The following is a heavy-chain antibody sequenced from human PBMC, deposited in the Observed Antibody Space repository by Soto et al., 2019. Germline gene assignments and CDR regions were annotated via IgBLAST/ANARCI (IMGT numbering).Heavy chain of an antibody. V-gene: IGHV2-70*04. D-gene: IGHD2-8*02. J-gene: IGHJ4*02. CDR3: ARNYITGFAY. CDR2: IDWDDDK. CDR1: GFSLSTSGMR. Sequence: SGPTLVNPTQTLTLTCTFSGFSLSTSGMRVSWIRQPPGRALEWLARIDWDDDKFYSTSLKTRLTISKDTSKNQVVLTMTNMDPVDTATYYCARNYITGFAYWGQGTLVTVSS.